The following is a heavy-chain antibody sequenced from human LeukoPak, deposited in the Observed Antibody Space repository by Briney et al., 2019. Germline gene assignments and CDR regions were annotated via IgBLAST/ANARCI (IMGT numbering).Heavy chain of an antibody. CDR2: IYTSGST. Sequence: PSETLSLTCTVSGGSISSGSYYWSWIRQPAGKGLEWIGRIYTSGSTNYNPSLKSRVTISVDTSKNQFSLKLSSVTAADTAVYYCARSKRITMVRGVITESYYFDYWGQGTLVTVSS. V-gene: IGHV4-61*02. CDR1: GGSISSGSYY. J-gene: IGHJ4*02. D-gene: IGHD3-10*01. CDR3: ARSKRITMVRGVITESYYFDY.